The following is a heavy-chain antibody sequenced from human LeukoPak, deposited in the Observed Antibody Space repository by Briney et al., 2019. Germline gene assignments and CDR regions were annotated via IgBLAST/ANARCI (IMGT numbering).Heavy chain of an antibody. CDR3: ARDGYSYGYHSGAADP. Sequence: ASVKVSCKASGYIFDIYALIWVRQAPGQGLELMGWINTNTGNPTYAQGFTGRFVFSLDTSVSTAYLQISSLKAEDTAVYYCARDGYSYGYHSGAADPWGQGTLVTVSS. V-gene: IGHV7-4-1*02. CDR1: GYIFDIYA. J-gene: IGHJ5*02. CDR2: INTNTGNP. D-gene: IGHD5-18*01.